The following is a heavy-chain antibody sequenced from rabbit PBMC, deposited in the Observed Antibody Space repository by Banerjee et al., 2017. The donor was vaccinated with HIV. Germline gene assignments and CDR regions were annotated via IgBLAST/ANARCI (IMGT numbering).Heavy chain of an antibody. J-gene: IGHJ4*01. V-gene: IGHV1S40*01. Sequence: QSLEESGGDLVQPEGSLTLTCTASGFSFSSTYYMCWVRQAPGKGLEWIACIYAGSIDDTYYASWAKGRFTISKTSSTTVTLQMTSLTAADTATYFCARDLAGVIGWNFNLWGPGTLVTVS. CDR1: GFSFSSTYY. CDR2: IYAGSIDDT. D-gene: IGHD4-1*01. CDR3: ARDLAGVIGWNFNL.